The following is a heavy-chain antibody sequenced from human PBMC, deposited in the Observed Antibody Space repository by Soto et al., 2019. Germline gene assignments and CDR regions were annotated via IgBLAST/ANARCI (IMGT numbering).Heavy chain of an antibody. D-gene: IGHD3-22*01. CDR1: GFTFSSYW. Sequence: GGSLRLSCAASGFTFSSYWMSWVRQAPGKGLEWVDNIKQDGSEKYYVDSVKGRFTISRDNAKNSLYLQMNGLRAEDTAVYYCARLLRRWLSYYFDYWGQGTLVTVSS. J-gene: IGHJ4*02. CDR2: IKQDGSEK. CDR3: ARLLRRWLSYYFDY. V-gene: IGHV3-7*05.